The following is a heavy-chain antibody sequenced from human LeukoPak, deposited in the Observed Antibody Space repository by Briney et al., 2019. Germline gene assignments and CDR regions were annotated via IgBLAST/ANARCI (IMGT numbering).Heavy chain of an antibody. CDR1: GGSFSGYY. V-gene: IGHV4-34*01. CDR3: ARHWVGRFYY. CDR2: INHSGST. J-gene: IGHJ4*02. D-gene: IGHD3-16*01. Sequence: SETLSLTCAVYGGSFSGYYWSWIRQPPGKGLEWIGEINHSGSTNYSPSLKSRVTISVDTSKNQFSLKLSSVTAADTAVYYCARHWVGRFYYWGQGTLVTVSS.